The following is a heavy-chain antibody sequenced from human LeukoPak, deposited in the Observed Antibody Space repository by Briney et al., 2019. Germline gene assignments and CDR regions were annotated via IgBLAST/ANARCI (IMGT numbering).Heavy chain of an antibody. CDR3: ARGRYYDFWSGPGAFDT. D-gene: IGHD3-3*01. J-gene: IGHJ3*02. CDR1: GGSFSGYY. Sequence: SXTLSLTCAVYGGSFSGYYWSWIRQPPGKGLEWIGEINHSGSTNYNPSLKSRVTISVDTSKNQFSLKLSSVTAADTAVYYCARGRYYDFWSGPGAFDTWGQGTMVTVSS. V-gene: IGHV4-34*01. CDR2: INHSGST.